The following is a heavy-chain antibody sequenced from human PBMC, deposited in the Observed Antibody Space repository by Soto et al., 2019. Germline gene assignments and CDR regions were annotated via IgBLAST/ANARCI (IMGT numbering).Heavy chain of an antibody. D-gene: IGHD5-18*01. CDR3: ARLGGIQPSHTIDY. CDR2: IYYSGST. CDR1: GGSISSYY. Sequence: SETLSLTCTVSGGSISSYYWSWIRQPPGKGLEWIGYIYYSGSTNYNPSLKSRVTISVDTSKNQFSLKLSSVTAADTAVYYCARLGGIQPSHTIDYWGQGTLVTVSS. V-gene: IGHV4-59*08. J-gene: IGHJ4*02.